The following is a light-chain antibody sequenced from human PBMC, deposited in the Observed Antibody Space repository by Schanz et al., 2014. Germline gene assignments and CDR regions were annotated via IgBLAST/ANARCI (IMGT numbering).Light chain of an antibody. CDR3: SSYAGSNKEV. CDR1: SSDVGSYNL. J-gene: IGLJ3*02. CDR2: EGT. Sequence: QSALTQPASVSGSPGQSITISCTGTSSDVGSYNLVSWYQQHPGKAPKLMIYEGTKRPSGVSDRFSGSKSANTASLTVSGLQAEDEADYYCSSYAGSNKEVFGGGTKLTVL. V-gene: IGLV2-14*02.